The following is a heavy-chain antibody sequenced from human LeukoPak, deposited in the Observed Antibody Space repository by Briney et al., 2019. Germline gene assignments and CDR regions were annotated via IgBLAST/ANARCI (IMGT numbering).Heavy chain of an antibody. V-gene: IGHV3-30*02. Sequence: HPGGSLRLSCAASGFTFSSYGMHWVRQAPGKGLEWVAFIRYDGSNKYYAGSVRGRFTISRDNSKNTLYLQMNSLRAEDTAVYYCAKGGYQLLSLYFDYWGQGTLVTVSS. D-gene: IGHD2-2*01. CDR3: AKGGYQLLSLYFDY. CDR2: IRYDGSNK. CDR1: GFTFSSYG. J-gene: IGHJ4*02.